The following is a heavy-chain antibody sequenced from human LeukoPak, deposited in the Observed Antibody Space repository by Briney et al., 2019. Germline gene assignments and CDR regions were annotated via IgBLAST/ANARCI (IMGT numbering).Heavy chain of an antibody. CDR1: GFIFNDYA. D-gene: IGHD4-17*01. CDR2: ISWNSDTI. J-gene: IGHJ5*01. CDR3: AKSLVTTVATAWFES. V-gene: IGHV3-9*01. Sequence: PPGRSLRLSCAASGFIFNDYAMHWVRQVPGKGLEWVSGISWNSDTIVYGDSVKGRFTISRDNAKNSLYLQMNSLRAEDTAFYYCAKSLVTTVATAWFESWGRGTLVTVSS.